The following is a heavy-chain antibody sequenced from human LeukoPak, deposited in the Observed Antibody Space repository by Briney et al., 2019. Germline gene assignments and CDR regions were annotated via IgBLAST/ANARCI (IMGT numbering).Heavy chain of an antibody. V-gene: IGHV1-18*01. CDR3: ARDGSLWFGELTPGASDY. D-gene: IGHD3-10*01. CDR1: GYTFTSYG. Sequence: ASVKVSCKASGYTFTSYGISWVRQAPGQGLEWMGWISAYNGNTNYAQKLQGRVTMTTDTSTSTAYMELRSLRSDDTAVYYCARDGSLWFGELTPGASDYWGQGTLVTVSS. CDR2: ISAYNGNT. J-gene: IGHJ4*02.